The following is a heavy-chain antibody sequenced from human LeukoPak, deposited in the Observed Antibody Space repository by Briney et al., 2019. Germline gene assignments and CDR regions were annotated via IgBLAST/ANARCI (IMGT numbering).Heavy chain of an antibody. Sequence: GGSLRLSCAASGFTFSSYSMNWVRQAPGKGREWVSYISSSSSTILYADSVKGRFTLSRDNAKTSLYLQMNSLRAEDTAVYYCARDTSPYGDYRTPFDYWGQGTLVTVSS. CDR2: ISSSSSTI. J-gene: IGHJ4*02. CDR1: GFTFSSYS. D-gene: IGHD4-17*01. V-gene: IGHV3-48*01. CDR3: ARDTSPYGDYRTPFDY.